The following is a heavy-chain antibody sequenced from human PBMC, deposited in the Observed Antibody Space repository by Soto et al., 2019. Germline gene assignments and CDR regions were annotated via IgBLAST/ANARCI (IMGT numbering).Heavy chain of an antibody. CDR3: AIDRKGGFVMDA. J-gene: IGHJ6*02. CDR1: GDSVSSNSAA. Sequence: PTLSLSCAISGDSVSSNSAAWNWIRQSPSRGLEWLGRTYYRSKWYNDYAVSVKGRISINPDTSKNLFSLQLNSVTPEDTAVYYCAIDRKGGFVMDALGQRTTVTVSS. CDR2: TYYRSKWYN. D-gene: IGHD3-16*01. V-gene: IGHV6-1*01.